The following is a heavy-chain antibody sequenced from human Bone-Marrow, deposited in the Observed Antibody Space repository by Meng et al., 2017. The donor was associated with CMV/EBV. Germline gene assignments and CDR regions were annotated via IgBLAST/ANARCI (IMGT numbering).Heavy chain of an antibody. CDR1: GYTFTSYG. V-gene: IGHV1-18*01. D-gene: IGHD5-12*01. CDR2: ISAYNGNT. CDR3: ARDLGYSGYDWEGSWFDP. J-gene: IGHJ5*02. Sequence: ASVKVSCKASGYTFTSYGISWVRQAPGQGLEWMGWISAYNGNTNYAQKLQGRVTMTTDTSTSTAYMELRGLRSDETAVYYCARDLGYSGYDWEGSWFDPWGQGTLVTVSS.